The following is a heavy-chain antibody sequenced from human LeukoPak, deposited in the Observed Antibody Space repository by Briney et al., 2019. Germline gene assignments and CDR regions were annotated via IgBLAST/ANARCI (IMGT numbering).Heavy chain of an antibody. CDR3: ARWSTSWYAFDI. V-gene: IGHV4-30-2*02. J-gene: IGHJ3*02. CDR1: GGSISSGGYY. Sequence: SETLSLTCTVSGGSISSGGYYWSWIRQPPGKGLEWIGYIYHSGSTYYNPSPKSRVTISVDTSKNQFSLNLSSVTTADTAVYYRARWSTSWYAFDICGQGTLVTVSS. D-gene: IGHD6-13*01. CDR2: IYHSGST.